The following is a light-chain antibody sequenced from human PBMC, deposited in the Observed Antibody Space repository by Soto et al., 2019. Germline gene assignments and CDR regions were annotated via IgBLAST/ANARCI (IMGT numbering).Light chain of an antibody. Sequence: QSALAQPASVSGSPGQSITISCAGTNRDVGGYNYVSWYQQYPGKAPKLIIYEVTYRPSGVSNRFSGSKSGNTASLTISGLQAEDEAEYYCSAYSNSSALDVIFGGGTKLTVL. CDR2: EVT. CDR3: SAYSNSSALDVI. CDR1: NRDVGGYNY. V-gene: IGLV2-14*01. J-gene: IGLJ2*01.